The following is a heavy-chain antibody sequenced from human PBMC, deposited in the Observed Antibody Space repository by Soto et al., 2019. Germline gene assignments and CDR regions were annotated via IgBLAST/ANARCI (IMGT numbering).Heavy chain of an antibody. CDR1: GFRFKSFV. V-gene: IGHV3-30*19. D-gene: IGHD3-16*01. CDR3: ARWGTTGGFDL. CDR2: TSYDGNNK. Sequence: QVQLVESGGGVGQPGTSLRLSCAASGFRFKSFVMHWVRQAPGKGLEWVAFTSYDGNNKDYGDSVKGRFTVSRDNSQNTLHLQMDFLRPEDTALYSCARWGTTGGFDLWGQGTLVSVSS. J-gene: IGHJ4*02.